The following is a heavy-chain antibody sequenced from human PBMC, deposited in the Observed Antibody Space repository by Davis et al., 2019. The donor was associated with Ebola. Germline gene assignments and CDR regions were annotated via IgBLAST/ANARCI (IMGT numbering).Heavy chain of an antibody. CDR3: SRDPQNGDYPSYYYGMDV. D-gene: IGHD4-17*01. Sequence: ASVKVSCKASGYTFTSYGISWVRQAPGQGLEWMGWISAYNGNTNYAQKLQGRVTMTTDTSTSTAYMELRSLRSDDTAVYYWSRDPQNGDYPSYYYGMDVWGQGTTVTVSS. V-gene: IGHV1-18*01. J-gene: IGHJ6*02. CDR2: ISAYNGNT. CDR1: GYTFTSYG.